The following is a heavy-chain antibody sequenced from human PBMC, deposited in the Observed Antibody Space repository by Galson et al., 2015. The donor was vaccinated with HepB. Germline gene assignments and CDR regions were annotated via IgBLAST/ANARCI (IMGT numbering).Heavy chain of an antibody. CDR1: GFTVSSNY. CDR2: IYSGGST. D-gene: IGHD6-13*01. CDR3: ARDGYSSSWYVRYFDL. J-gene: IGHJ2*01. V-gene: IGHV3-66*01. Sequence: SLRLSCAASGFTVSSNYMSWVRQAPGKGLEWVSVIYSGGSTYYADSVKGRFTISRDNPKNTPYLQMNSLRAEDTAVYYCARDGYSSSWYVRYFDLWGRGTLVTVSS.